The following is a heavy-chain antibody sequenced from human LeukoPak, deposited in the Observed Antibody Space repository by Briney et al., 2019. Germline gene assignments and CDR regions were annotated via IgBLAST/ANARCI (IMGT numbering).Heavy chain of an antibody. D-gene: IGHD3-10*01. CDR1: GYTFTSYH. Sequence: GASVKVSCKASGYTFTSYHMHWVRQAPGQGLEWMGIINPSGGSTRYAQKFQGRITMTRDTSTSTVYMELSSLRSEDTAVYYCARDRGSTMVRREIGFFDYWGQGTLVTVSS. CDR2: INPSGGST. CDR3: ARDRGSTMVRREIGFFDY. J-gene: IGHJ4*02. V-gene: IGHV1-46*01.